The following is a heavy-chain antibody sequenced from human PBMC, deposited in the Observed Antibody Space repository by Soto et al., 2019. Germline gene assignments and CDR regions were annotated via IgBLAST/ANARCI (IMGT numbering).Heavy chain of an antibody. D-gene: IGHD3-9*01. Sequence: QVQLQESGPGLVKPSGTLSLTCAVSSGSISSSNWWSWVRQRPGKGLEWIGEIYHSGSTNYNPSLKTRATISVDKAKSQSSLKLSTATAAETAVYCCARVTKYYDILTGYGSYGNWCDPWGQGTLVTVSS. CDR3: ARVTKYYDILTGYGSYGNWCDP. V-gene: IGHV4-4*01. CDR2: IYHSGST. CDR1: SGSISSSNW. J-gene: IGHJ5*02.